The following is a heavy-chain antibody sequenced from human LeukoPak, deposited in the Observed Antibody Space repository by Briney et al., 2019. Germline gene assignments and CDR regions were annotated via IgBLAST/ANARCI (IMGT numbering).Heavy chain of an antibody. CDR2: INHSGST. CDR3: ARVHIAVVSPIGNWFDP. Sequence: SETLSLTCAVYGGSFSGYYWSWIRQPPGKGLEWIGEINHSGSTNYNPSLKSRVTISVDTSKNQFSLKLSSVTAADTAVYHCARVHIAVVSPIGNWFDPWGQGTLVTVSS. D-gene: IGHD2-21*01. J-gene: IGHJ5*02. V-gene: IGHV4-34*01. CDR1: GGSFSGYY.